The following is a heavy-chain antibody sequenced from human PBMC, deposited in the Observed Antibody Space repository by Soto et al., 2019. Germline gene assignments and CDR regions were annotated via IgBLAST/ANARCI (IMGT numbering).Heavy chain of an antibody. J-gene: IGHJ6*02. V-gene: IGHV1-2*04. D-gene: IGHD6-13*01. CDR1: GYTFTGYY. Sequence: GASVKVSCKASGYTFTGYYMHCVRQAPGQGLEWMGWINPNSGGTNYAQKFQGWVTMTRDTSISTAYMELSRLRSDDTAVYYCASSLYSSSWYGMDVWGQGTTVTVSS. CDR2: INPNSGGT. CDR3: ASSLYSSSWYGMDV.